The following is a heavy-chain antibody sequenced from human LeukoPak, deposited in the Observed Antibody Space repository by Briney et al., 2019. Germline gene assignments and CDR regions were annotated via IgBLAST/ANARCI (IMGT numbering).Heavy chain of an antibody. Sequence: ASVKASCKASGYTFTSYYMHWVRQAPGQGLEWMGIINPSGGSTSYAQKFQGRVTMTRDTSTSTVYMELSSLRSEDTAVYYCARGGGMTRYYYGMDVWGQGTTVTVSS. CDR2: INPSGGST. V-gene: IGHV1-46*01. D-gene: IGHD1-26*01. J-gene: IGHJ6*02. CDR3: ARGGGMTRYYYGMDV. CDR1: GYTFTSYY.